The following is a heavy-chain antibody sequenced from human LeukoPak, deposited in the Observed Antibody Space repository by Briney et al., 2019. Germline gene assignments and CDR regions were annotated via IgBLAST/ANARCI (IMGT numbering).Heavy chain of an antibody. V-gene: IGHV3-23*01. D-gene: IGHD6-13*01. J-gene: IGHJ4*02. CDR1: GFTFSSYA. CDR2: ISGAGGGST. CDR3: ARGGSSSWYPNFDY. Sequence: PGGSLRLSCAASGFTFSSYAMSWVRQAPGKGLEWVSIISGAGGGSTYYADSMKGRFTISRDNSKNTVYLQMNSLRAEDTALYYCARGGSSSWYPNFDYWGQGTLVTVSS.